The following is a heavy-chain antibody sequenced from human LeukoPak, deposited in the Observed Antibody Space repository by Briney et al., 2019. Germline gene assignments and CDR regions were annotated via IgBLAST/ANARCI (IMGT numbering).Heavy chain of an antibody. CDR3: ARSLLGYCSSTSCPMGQEFDY. Sequence: GGSLRLSCKASGFIFGDYYMNWIRQAPGKGLECLSYISSGTINHSNYADSVKGRFTISRDNAKNSLYLQMNSLRAEDTAVYYCARSLLGYCSSTSCPMGQEFDYWGQGTLVTVSS. CDR2: ISSGTINHS. CDR1: GFIFGDYY. D-gene: IGHD2-2*01. J-gene: IGHJ4*02. V-gene: IGHV3-11*06.